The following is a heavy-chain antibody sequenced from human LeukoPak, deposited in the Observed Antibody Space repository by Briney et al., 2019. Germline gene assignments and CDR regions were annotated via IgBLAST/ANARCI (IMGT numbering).Heavy chain of an antibody. Sequence: GGSLRLSCAASGFTFDDYGMSWVRQAPGKGLGWVSGINWNGGSTGYADSVKGRFTISRDNAKNSLYLQMNSLRAEDTALYYCARGPTRYYYDSSGYYYSEYFQHWGQGTLVTVSS. CDR2: INWNGGST. V-gene: IGHV3-20*04. J-gene: IGHJ1*01. CDR3: ARGPTRYYYDSSGYYYSEYFQH. CDR1: GFTFDDYG. D-gene: IGHD3-22*01.